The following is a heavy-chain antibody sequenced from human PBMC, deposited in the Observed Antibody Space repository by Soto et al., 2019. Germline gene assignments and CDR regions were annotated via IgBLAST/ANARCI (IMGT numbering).Heavy chain of an antibody. CDR3: AKEGNYDSSGYYYSSYFDY. D-gene: IGHD3-22*01. CDR2: ISGSGGST. V-gene: IGHV3-23*01. Sequence: GSLRLSCAASGFTFSSYAMSWVRQAPGKGLEWVSAISGSGGSTYYADSVKGRFTISRDNSKNTLYLQMNSLRAEDTAVYYCAKEGNYDSSGYYYSSYFDYWGQGTLVTVSS. CDR1: GFTFSSYA. J-gene: IGHJ4*02.